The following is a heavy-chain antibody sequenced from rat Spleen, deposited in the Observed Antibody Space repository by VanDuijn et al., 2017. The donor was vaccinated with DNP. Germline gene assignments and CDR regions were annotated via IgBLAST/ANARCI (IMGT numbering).Heavy chain of an antibody. D-gene: IGHD1-1*01. Sequence: EVQLVESGGGLVQPGRSLKLSCAASGFTFSNYDMAWVRQAPTKGLEWVATISYNGGTPYYRDSVKGRFTISRDNAKSHLYLQMDSMRSEDTATYYCTRDSGEWYFDFWGPGTMVTVSS. V-gene: IGHV5S23*01. CDR3: TRDSGEWYFDF. J-gene: IGHJ1*01. CDR2: ISYNGGTP. CDR1: GFTFSNYD.